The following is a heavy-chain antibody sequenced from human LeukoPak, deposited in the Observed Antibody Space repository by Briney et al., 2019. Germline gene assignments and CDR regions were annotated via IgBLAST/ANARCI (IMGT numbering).Heavy chain of an antibody. J-gene: IGHJ6*03. Sequence: GASVKVSCKASGYTFTGYYMHWVRQAPGQGLEWMGWINPNSGGTNHAQKFQGRVTMTRDTSISTAYMELSRLRSDDTAVYYCARTYYYDSSGYYSKYYYYYYMDVWGKGTTVTISS. D-gene: IGHD3-22*01. CDR2: INPNSGGT. CDR1: GYTFTGYY. CDR3: ARTYYYDSSGYYSKYYYYYYMDV. V-gene: IGHV1-2*02.